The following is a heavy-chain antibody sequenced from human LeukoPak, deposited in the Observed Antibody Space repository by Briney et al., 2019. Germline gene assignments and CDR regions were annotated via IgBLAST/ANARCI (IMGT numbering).Heavy chain of an antibody. V-gene: IGHV4-39*07. CDR3: ARESRRTTAKGFDP. Sequence: PSQTLSLTCTVSGGSISSSSYYWGWIRQPPGKGLEWIGSIYYSGSTYYNPSLKSRVTISVDTSKNQFSLKLSPVTAADTAVYYCARESRRTTAKGFDPWGQGTLVTVSS. J-gene: IGHJ5*02. CDR1: GGSISSSSYY. CDR2: IYYSGST. D-gene: IGHD4-17*01.